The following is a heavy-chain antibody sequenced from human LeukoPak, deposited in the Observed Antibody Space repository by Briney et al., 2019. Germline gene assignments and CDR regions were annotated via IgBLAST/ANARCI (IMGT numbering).Heavy chain of an antibody. Sequence: PGGSLRLSCAASGFTVSSNYMSWVRQAPGKGLEWVSVIYSGGSTYYADSVKGRFTISRDNSKNTLYLQMNSLRAEDTAVYYCARDFDPVGFDDAFDIWGQGTMVTVSS. J-gene: IGHJ3*02. CDR2: IYSGGST. CDR3: ARDFDPVGFDDAFDI. D-gene: IGHD3-9*01. CDR1: GFTVSSNY. V-gene: IGHV3-53*01.